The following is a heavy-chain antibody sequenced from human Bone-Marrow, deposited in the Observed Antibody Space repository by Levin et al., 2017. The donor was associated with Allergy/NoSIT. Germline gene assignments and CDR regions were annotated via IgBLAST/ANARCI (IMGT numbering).Heavy chain of an antibody. CDR2: VYYSGST. CDR3: ARHAGPIHLWLMDY. CDR1: GGSISTYY. D-gene: IGHD5-18*01. Sequence: PSETLSLTCTVSGGSISTYYWSWIRQPPGKGLEWIGYVYYSGSTNYNPSLKSRVTMSVDTSKKHFSLKLSSATAADTTLYYCARHAGPIHLWLMDYWGQGTLVTVSS. J-gene: IGHJ4*02. V-gene: IGHV4-59*08.